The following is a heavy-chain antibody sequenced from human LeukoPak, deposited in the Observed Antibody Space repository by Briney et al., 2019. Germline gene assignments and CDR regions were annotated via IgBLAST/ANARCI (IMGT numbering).Heavy chain of an antibody. Sequence: ASVKVSCKASGYTFTSYDINWVRQATGQGLEWMGWMNPNSGNTGYAQKFQGRVTTTRNTSVSTAYMELSSLRSEDTAVYYCARAAYDYGDYGVDYWGQGTLVTVSS. J-gene: IGHJ4*02. V-gene: IGHV1-8*01. CDR1: GYTFTSYD. D-gene: IGHD4-17*01. CDR3: ARAAYDYGDYGVDY. CDR2: MNPNSGNT.